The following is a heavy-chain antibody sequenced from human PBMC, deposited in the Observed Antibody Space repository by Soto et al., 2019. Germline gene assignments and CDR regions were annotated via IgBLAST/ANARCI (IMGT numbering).Heavy chain of an antibody. V-gene: IGHV1-18*01. CDR3: ADLAVAGTISDY. Sequence: VKVSCKASGYTFTSYGINWVRQAPGQGLEWMGWISAYNGNTNYAQKLQGRVTMTTDTSTSTAYMELRSLRSDDTAVYYCADLAVAGTISDYWGQGTLVTVSS. CDR2: ISAYNGNT. D-gene: IGHD6-19*01. CDR1: GYTFTSYG. J-gene: IGHJ4*02.